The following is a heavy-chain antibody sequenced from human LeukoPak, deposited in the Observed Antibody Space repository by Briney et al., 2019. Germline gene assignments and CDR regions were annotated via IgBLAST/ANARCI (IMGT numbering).Heavy chain of an antibody. CDR2: ISSSSSYI. CDR1: GFTFSSYS. V-gene: IGHV3-21*01. CDR3: ARESYDSSGYFAY. J-gene: IGHJ4*02. Sequence: GGSLRLSCAASGFTFSSYSMTWVRQAPGKGLEWVSSISSSSSYIYYADSVKGRFTISRDNAKNSLYLQMNSLRAEDTAVYYCARESYDSSGYFAYWGQGTLVTVSS. D-gene: IGHD3-22*01.